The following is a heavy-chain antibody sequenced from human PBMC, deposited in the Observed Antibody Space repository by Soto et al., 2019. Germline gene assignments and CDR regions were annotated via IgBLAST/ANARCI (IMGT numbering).Heavy chain of an antibody. CDR1: GYIFTGFH. Sequence: ASVKVSCKASGYIFTGFHIHWVRQAPGQGLEWMGWINPNIGATKSAQKFQGRVALTRDTSISTAYMELNNMRSDDTAVYYCARGRTLKWNWFDPWGQGTLVTVSS. CDR2: INPNIGAT. D-gene: IGHD2-15*01. J-gene: IGHJ5*02. V-gene: IGHV1-2*02. CDR3: ARGRTLKWNWFDP.